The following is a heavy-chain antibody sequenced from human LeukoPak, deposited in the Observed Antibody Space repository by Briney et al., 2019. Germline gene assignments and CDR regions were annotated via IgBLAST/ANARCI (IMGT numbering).Heavy chain of an antibody. CDR3: ARDILQFIAAAGTRPTTHDY. CDR2: ISSSSSTI. CDR1: GFTFSSYS. D-gene: IGHD6-13*01. J-gene: IGHJ4*02. Sequence: GGSLRLSCAASGFTFSSYSMNWVRQAPGKGLEWVSYISSSSSTIYYADSVKGRFTISRDNAKNSLYLQMNSLRAEDTAVYYCARDILQFIAAAGTRPTTHDYWGQGTLVTVSS. V-gene: IGHV3-48*01.